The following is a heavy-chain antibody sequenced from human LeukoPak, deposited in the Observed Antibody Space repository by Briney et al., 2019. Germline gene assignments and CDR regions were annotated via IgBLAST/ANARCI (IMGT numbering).Heavy chain of an antibody. V-gene: IGHV3-48*04. D-gene: IGHD1-26*01. CDR3: ARDGVGSFYYYYGMDV. Sequence: GRSLRLSCAASGFTFSTYFMHWVRQAPGKGLEWVSYISSSGSTIYYADSVKGRFTISRDNAKNSLYLQMNSLRAEDTAVYYCARDGVGSFYYYYGMDVWGQGTTVTVSS. J-gene: IGHJ6*02. CDR1: GFTFSTYF. CDR2: ISSSGSTI.